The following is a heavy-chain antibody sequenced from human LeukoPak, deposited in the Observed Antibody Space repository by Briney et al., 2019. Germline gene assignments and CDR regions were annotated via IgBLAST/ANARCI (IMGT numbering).Heavy chain of an antibody. J-gene: IGHJ3*02. CDR2: FDPEDGET. Sequence: ASVKVSCKVSGYTLTELSMHWVRQAPGKGLEWMGGFDPEDGETIYAQKFQGRVTMTEDTSTDTAYMEQSSLRSEDTAVYYCATGVGQGSGSYYNGNDAFDIWGQGTMVTVSS. CDR1: GYTLTELS. V-gene: IGHV1-24*01. CDR3: ATGVGQGSGSYYNGNDAFDI. D-gene: IGHD3-10*01.